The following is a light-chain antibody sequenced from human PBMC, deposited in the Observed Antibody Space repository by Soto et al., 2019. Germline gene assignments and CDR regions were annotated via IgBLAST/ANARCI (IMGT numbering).Light chain of an antibody. CDR2: DVN. Sequence: QSALTQPASLSGSPGQSITLSCTGTSSDIGGYDYVSWYQRHPGKAPKLIIYDVNNRPSGVSNRFSGSKSGNTASLTISGLHAEDEADYYCTSYASVSSHVVFGGGTKLTVL. V-gene: IGLV2-14*01. J-gene: IGLJ2*01. CDR1: SSDIGGYDY. CDR3: TSYASVSSHVV.